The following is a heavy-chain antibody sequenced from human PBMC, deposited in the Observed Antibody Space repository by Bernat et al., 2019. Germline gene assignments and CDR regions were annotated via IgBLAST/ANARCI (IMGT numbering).Heavy chain of an antibody. D-gene: IGHD2-15*01. J-gene: IGHJ4*02. CDR1: GFTFSSYW. V-gene: IGHV3-74*01. CDR2: INSDGSST. Sequence: EVQLVESGGGLVQPGGSLRLSCAASGFTFSSYWMHWVRQAPGKGLVWVSRINSDGSSTSYADSVKGRLTISRDNAKNTLYLQMNSLRAEDTAVYYCARGVYCSGGSCYSPGFDYWGQGTLVTVSS. CDR3: ARGVYCSGGSCYSPGFDY.